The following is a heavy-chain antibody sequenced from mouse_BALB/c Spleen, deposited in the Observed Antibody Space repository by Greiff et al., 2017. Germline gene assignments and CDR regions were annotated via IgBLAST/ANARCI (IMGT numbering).Heavy chain of an antibody. Sequence: VKLMESGPQLVRPGASVKISCKASGYSFTSYWMHWVKQRPGQGLEWIGMIDPSDSETRLNQKFKDKATLTVDKSSSTAYMQLSSPTSEDSAVYYCARSGDGYLAWFAYWGQGTLVTVSA. D-gene: IGHD2-3*01. CDR2: IDPSDSET. J-gene: IGHJ3*01. V-gene: IGHV1S126*01. CDR1: GYSFTSYW. CDR3: ARSGDGYLAWFAY.